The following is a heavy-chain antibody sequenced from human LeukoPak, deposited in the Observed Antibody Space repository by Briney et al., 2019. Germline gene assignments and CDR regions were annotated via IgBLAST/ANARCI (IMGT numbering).Heavy chain of an antibody. V-gene: IGHV1-46*01. D-gene: IGHD4-23*01. CDR1: GYTFTTYY. CDR2: INLSGGST. J-gene: IGHJ4*02. CDR3: ATLMTMEVTPFDY. Sequence: ASVKVSCKASGYTFTTYYMHWVRQAPGQGLEWMGIINLSGGSTTYAQKFQGRFTMTRDTSTSTVYMELSSLRSDDTAVYYCATLMTMEVTPFDYWGQGTLVTVSS.